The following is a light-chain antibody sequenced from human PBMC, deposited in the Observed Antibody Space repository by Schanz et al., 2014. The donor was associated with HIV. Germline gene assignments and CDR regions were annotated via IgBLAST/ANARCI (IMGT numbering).Light chain of an antibody. CDR3: AGWDDSLKVWV. CDR1: SSNINMNA. CDR2: ATY. J-gene: IGLJ3*02. V-gene: IGLV1-44*01. Sequence: QSVLTQPPSASGTPGQRVTISCSGSSSNINMNAMNWYQHLPGMGPKLLIYATYNRPSGVPDRFSGSGSDTSASLAISGLQSEDEADYYCAGWDDSLKVWVFGGGTKLTVL.